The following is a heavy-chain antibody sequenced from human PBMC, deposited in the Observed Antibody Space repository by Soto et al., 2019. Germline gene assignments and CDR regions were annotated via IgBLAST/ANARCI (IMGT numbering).Heavy chain of an antibody. CDR3: ARGGPYYYDRRYFDY. CDR2: ISTSSSTI. J-gene: IGHJ4*02. D-gene: IGHD3-22*01. V-gene: IGHV3-48*02. CDR1: GFTFSTYS. Sequence: EVQLVESGGGLVQPGGSLRLSCAASGFTFSTYSMNWVRQAPGKGLEWVSYISTSSSTIYYADYVKGRFTISRDNAKNSLYLQMNSLRDEDTAVYYCARGGPYYYDRRYFDYWGQGTLVTVSS.